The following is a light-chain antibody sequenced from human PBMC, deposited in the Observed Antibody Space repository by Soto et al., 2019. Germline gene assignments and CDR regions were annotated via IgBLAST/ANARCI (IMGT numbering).Light chain of an antibody. CDR1: QSISGY. CDR3: QQSYSTPIT. Sequence: DIQMTQSPSSLSASVGDRVTITCRASQSISGYLHWYQQKPGKAPKLLIYTASSLHSGVPSRFSGSGSGTDFTLTISSLQPEDFATYYCQQSYSTPITFGQGTRLEIK. CDR2: TAS. J-gene: IGKJ5*01. V-gene: IGKV1-39*01.